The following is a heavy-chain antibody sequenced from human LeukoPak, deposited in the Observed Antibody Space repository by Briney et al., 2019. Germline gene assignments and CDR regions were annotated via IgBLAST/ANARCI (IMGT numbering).Heavy chain of an antibody. CDR3: AGESIRSSWYPSYY. CDR1: GFTFSSYS. D-gene: IGHD6-13*01. V-gene: IGHV3-21*01. Sequence: NPGGSLRLSCAASGFTFSSYSMTWVRQAPGKGLEWVSSISSSSSYIYYADSVKGRFTISRDNAKNSLYLQMNSLRAEDTAVYYCAGESIRSSWYPSYYWGQGTLVTVSS. J-gene: IGHJ4*02. CDR2: ISSSSSYI.